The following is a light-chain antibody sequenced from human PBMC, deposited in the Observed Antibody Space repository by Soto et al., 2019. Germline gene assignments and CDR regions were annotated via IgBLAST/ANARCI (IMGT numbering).Light chain of an antibody. CDR1: QTVSSN. CDR3: QQYNNWAWT. J-gene: IGKJ1*01. V-gene: IGKV3-15*01. Sequence: EIVMTQSPATLSVSPGERATLSCRASQTVSSNLAWYQQKPGQAPRLLIHGAFTRATGIPARFSGSGSGTEFTLTISTLQSEDFAVYYCQQYNNWAWTFGQGTKVDIK. CDR2: GAF.